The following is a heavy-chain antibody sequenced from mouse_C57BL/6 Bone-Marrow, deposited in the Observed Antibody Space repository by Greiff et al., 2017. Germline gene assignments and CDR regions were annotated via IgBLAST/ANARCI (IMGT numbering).Heavy chain of an antibody. D-gene: IGHD1-1*01. Sequence: EVQLVESGGGLVQPGGSLKLSCAASGFTFSDYGMAWVRQAPRKGPEWVAFISNLAYSIYYADTVTGRFTISRENAKNTLYLEMSSLRSEDTAMYYCARNYEWYFDVWGTGTTVTVSS. V-gene: IGHV5-15*01. CDR3: ARNYEWYFDV. CDR1: GFTFSDYG. J-gene: IGHJ1*03. CDR2: ISNLAYSI.